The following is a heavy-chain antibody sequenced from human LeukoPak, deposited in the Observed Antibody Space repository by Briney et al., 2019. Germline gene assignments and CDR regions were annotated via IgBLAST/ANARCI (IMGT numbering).Heavy chain of an antibody. V-gene: IGHV5-51*01. CDR1: GDRFTPYW. J-gene: IGHJ4*02. CDR2: IYPGNSDT. Sequence: GESLKISCEGSGDRFTPYWITWVRQKPGKGLEWMGIIYPGNSDTKYSPSLQGQITISADKSINTAYLQWSSLEASDTAMYYCARRKAVARISYFDSWGQGTLVTVSS. CDR3: ARRKAVARISYFDS. D-gene: IGHD6-19*01.